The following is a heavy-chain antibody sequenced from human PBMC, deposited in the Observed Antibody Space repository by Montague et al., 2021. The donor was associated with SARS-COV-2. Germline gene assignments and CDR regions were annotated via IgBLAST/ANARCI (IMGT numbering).Heavy chain of an antibody. CDR2: IYDSGST. CDR3: AREEPDEYYFDY. Sequence: SETLSLTCSVSGASISYYYWSWIRQPPGKGLEWIGDIYDSGSTNYNPSLQSRVTISLDASRSQFSLRLSSLTAADTAVYYCAREEPDEYYFDYWGQGHLVTVSS. CDR1: GASISYYY. J-gene: IGHJ4*02. V-gene: IGHV4-59*01. D-gene: IGHD1-14*01.